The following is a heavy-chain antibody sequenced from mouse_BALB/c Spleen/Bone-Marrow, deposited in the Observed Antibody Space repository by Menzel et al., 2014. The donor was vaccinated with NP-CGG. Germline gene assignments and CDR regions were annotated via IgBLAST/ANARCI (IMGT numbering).Heavy chain of an antibody. CDR2: ILPGSGST. CDR1: GYTFSSYW. D-gene: IGHD3-3*01. V-gene: IGHV1-9*01. J-gene: IGHJ1*01. Sequence: QVQLQQSGAELMKPGASVKISCKATGYTFSSYWIEWVKQRPGRGLEWIGEILPGSGSTNYNEKFKGKATFTADTSSNPAKMQRRSLTSEASAVYDWERGGGRGGYWYFDVWGAGTTVTVSS. CDR3: ERGGGRGGYWYFDV.